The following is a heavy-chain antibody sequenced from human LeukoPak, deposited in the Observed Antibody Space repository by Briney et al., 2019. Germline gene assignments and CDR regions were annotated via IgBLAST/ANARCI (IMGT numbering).Heavy chain of an antibody. J-gene: IGHJ6*02. CDR2: ISGGVTT. CDR1: GFTSIAYA. CDR3: ARNQQLGGHSYYYYGMDV. V-gene: IGHV3-23*01. Sequence: GGSLRLSCVGSGFTSIAYALTWARQAPGKGLEWVSGISGGVTTYYADSVKGRFTISRDNSKNTLYLQMNSLRADDTAIYYCARNQQLGGHSYYYYGMDVWGQGTTVTVSS. D-gene: IGHD3-16*01.